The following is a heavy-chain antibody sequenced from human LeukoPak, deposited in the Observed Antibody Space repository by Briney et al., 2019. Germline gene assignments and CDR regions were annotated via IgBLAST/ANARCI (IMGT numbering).Heavy chain of an antibody. CDR2: IIPIFGTA. Sequence: SVKVSCKASGGTFISYAISWVRQAPGQGLEWMGGIIPIFGTANYAQKFQGRVTITADESTSTAYMELSSLRSEDTAVYYCARTPGIVAMTDYWGQGTLVTVSS. CDR3: ARTPGIVAMTDY. CDR1: GGTFISYA. V-gene: IGHV1-69*13. J-gene: IGHJ4*02. D-gene: IGHD5-12*01.